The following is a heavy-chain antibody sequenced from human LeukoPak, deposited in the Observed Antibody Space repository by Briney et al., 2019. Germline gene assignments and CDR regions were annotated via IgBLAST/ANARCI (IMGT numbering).Heavy chain of an antibody. J-gene: IGHJ6*02. Sequence: ASVKVSCKASGYTFTSYDINWVRQATGRGLEWMGWMNPNSGNTGYAQKFQGRVTMTRNTSISTAYMELSSLRSEDTAVYYCARGLGSTSFLTYYYYGMDVWGQGTTVTVSS. CDR3: ARGLGSTSFLTYYYYGMDV. V-gene: IGHV1-8*01. CDR2: MNPNSGNT. D-gene: IGHD2-2*01. CDR1: GYTFTSYD.